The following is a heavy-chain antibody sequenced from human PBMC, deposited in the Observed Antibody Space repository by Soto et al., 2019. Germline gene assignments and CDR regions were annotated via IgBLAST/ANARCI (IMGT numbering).Heavy chain of an antibody. Sequence: EVQLVESGGGLVQPGGSLKLSCAASGFTFSGSAMHWVRQASGKGLEWVGRIRSKANSYATAYAASVKGRFTISRDDSKNTAYLQMNSLKTEDTAVYYCTRSYYYDSSGYLDAFDIWGQGTMVTVSS. CDR2: IRSKANSYAT. D-gene: IGHD3-22*01. J-gene: IGHJ3*02. V-gene: IGHV3-73*02. CDR3: TRSYYYDSSGYLDAFDI. CDR1: GFTFSGSA.